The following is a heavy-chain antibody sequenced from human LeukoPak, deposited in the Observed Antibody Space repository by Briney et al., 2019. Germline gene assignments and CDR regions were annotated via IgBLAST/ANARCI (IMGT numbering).Heavy chain of an antibody. Sequence: SETLSLTCTVSGGSMNSGSFYWSWIRQPPGKGLEWIGYIYYSGTTNYNPSLKSRVTISVDTSKNQFSLKLSSVTAADTAVYYCARYDSSSSQGVYAFDIWGQGTMVTVSS. J-gene: IGHJ3*02. V-gene: IGHV4-61*01. CDR3: ARYDSSSSQGVYAFDI. CDR1: GGSMNSGSFY. D-gene: IGHD6-6*01. CDR2: IYYSGTT.